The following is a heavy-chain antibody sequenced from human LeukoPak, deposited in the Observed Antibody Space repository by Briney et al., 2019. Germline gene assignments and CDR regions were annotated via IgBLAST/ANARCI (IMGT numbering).Heavy chain of an antibody. Sequence: SETLSLTCTVSGGSISSGSYYWGWIRQPPGKGLEWIGSIYHSGSTYYNPSLKSRVTISVVTSKNQFSLKLSSVTAADTAVYYCARSRRGRYQLLYGGWFDPWGQGTLVTVSS. J-gene: IGHJ5*02. CDR3: ARSRRGRYQLLYGGWFDP. CDR2: IYHSGST. V-gene: IGHV4-39*07. D-gene: IGHD2-2*02. CDR1: GGSISSGSYY.